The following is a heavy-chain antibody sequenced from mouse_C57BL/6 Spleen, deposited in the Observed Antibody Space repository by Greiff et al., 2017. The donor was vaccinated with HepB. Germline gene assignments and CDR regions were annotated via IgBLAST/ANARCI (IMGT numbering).Heavy chain of an antibody. CDR2: ISSGSSTT. Sequence: EVQVVESGGGLVKPGGSLKLSCAASGFTFSDYGMHWVRQAPEKGLEWVAYISSGSSTTYYADTVKGRFTISRDNAKNTLFLQMTSLRSAGTAMYYCARRGDYDRAMDYWGQGTSVTVSS. CDR1: GFTFSDYG. J-gene: IGHJ4*01. V-gene: IGHV5-17*01. CDR3: ARRGDYDRAMDY. D-gene: IGHD2-4*01.